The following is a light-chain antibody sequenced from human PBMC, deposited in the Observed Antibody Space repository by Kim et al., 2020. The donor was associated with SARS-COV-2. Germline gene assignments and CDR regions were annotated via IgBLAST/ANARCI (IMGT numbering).Light chain of an antibody. CDR1: QGISNY. J-gene: IGKJ1*01. CDR2: AAS. Sequence: ASVGDRVTITCRASQGISNYLAWYQQKPGKVPKLLIYAASTLQSGVPSRFSGSGSGTDFTLPISSLQPEDIATYYCQKYNSAPQTFGQGTKVDIK. CDR3: QKYNSAPQT. V-gene: IGKV1-27*01.